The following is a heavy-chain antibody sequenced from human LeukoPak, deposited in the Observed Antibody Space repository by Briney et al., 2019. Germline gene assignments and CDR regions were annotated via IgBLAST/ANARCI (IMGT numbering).Heavy chain of an antibody. V-gene: IGHV3-21*05. CDR1: GFTFSSYW. D-gene: IGHD3-22*01. CDR2: ISISGTNM. CDR3: ARGGGSAYHYNAFDI. Sequence: GGSLRLSCAASGFTFSSYWMHWVRQAPGKGLEWVSYISISGTNMLYADSVKGRFTTSRDNSRTSLFLQMSSLRAEDTAVYYCARGGGSAYHYNAFDIWGLGTMVTVSS. J-gene: IGHJ3*02.